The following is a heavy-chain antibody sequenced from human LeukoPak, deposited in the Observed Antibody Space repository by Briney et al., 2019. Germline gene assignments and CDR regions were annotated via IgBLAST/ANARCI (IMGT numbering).Heavy chain of an antibody. J-gene: IGHJ5*02. CDR2: IPYDGSNK. V-gene: IGHV3-30-3*01. D-gene: IGHD3-22*01. Sequence: GRSLRLSCAASGFTFSSCAMHWVRQAPCKGLEWVAVIPYDGSNKYYADSVKGRFTISRDNSKNTLYLQMNSLRAEDTAVYYCAKDPGDSSGYYPNWFDPWGQGTLVTVSS. CDR1: GFTFSSCA. CDR3: AKDPGDSSGYYPNWFDP.